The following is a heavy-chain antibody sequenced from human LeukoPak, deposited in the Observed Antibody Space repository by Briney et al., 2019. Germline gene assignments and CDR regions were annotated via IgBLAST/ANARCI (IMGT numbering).Heavy chain of an antibody. V-gene: IGHV1-69*13. J-gene: IGHJ6*02. CDR1: GGTFSSYA. CDR3: ARGNFSMIVVVITPLHYYYGMDV. CDR2: IIPIFGTA. Sequence: APVKVSCKASGGTFSSYAISWVRQAPGQGLEWMGGIIPIFGTANYAQEFQGRVTITADESTSTAYMELSSLRSEDTAVYYCARGNFSMIVVVITPLHYYYGMDVWGQGTTVTVSS. D-gene: IGHD3-22*01.